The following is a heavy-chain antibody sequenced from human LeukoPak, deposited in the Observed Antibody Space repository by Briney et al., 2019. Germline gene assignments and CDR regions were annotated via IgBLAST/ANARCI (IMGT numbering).Heavy chain of an antibody. CDR1: GYSFTSYW. Sequence: GEALKISCKGFGYSFTSYWIGWVRQMPGKGLEWMGIFYPGYSDTRYNPSFQGQVTISADKSISTAYLQWSSLKASDTAMYYCARLGGPSGSYSFDYWGQGTLVTVSS. J-gene: IGHJ4*02. CDR3: ARLGGPSGSYSFDY. D-gene: IGHD1-26*01. CDR2: FYPGYSDT. V-gene: IGHV5-51*01.